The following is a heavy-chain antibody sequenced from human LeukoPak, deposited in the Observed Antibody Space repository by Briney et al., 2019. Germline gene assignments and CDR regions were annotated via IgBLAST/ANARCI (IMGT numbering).Heavy chain of an antibody. J-gene: IGHJ2*01. Sequence: PSETLSLTCTVSGGSISSYYWSWIRQPAGKGLEWIGRIYTSGSTNYNPSLKSRVTMSVDTSKNQFSLKLSSATAADTAVYYCARFIAVAGINWYFDLWGRGTLVTVSS. V-gene: IGHV4-4*07. CDR2: IYTSGST. CDR1: GGSISSYY. CDR3: ARFIAVAGINWYFDL. D-gene: IGHD6-19*01.